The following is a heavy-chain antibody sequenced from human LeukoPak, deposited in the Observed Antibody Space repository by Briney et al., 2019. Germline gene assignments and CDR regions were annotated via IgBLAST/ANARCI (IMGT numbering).Heavy chain of an antibody. V-gene: IGHV3-48*02. Sequence: PGGSLRLSCAASGFTFSSYTMNWVRQAPGKGLEWVSYITSSSSGINYADSVKGRFTISRDNAKNSLYPQMNSLRDEDTAVYYCAPMGDYADYWGQGTLVTVSS. CDR2: ITSSSSGI. J-gene: IGHJ4*02. D-gene: IGHD2-8*01. CDR1: GFTFSSYT. CDR3: APMGDYADY.